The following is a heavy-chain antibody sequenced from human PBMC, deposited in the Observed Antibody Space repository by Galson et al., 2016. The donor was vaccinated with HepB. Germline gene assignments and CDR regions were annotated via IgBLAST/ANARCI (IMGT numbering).Heavy chain of an antibody. Sequence: SLRLSCAASGFTFTDHFVDWVRQAPGKGLEWVGRSRNQDSGYSTQYAASGKGRFTMSRDDSRNSMYLQMNSVQTEDTAVYYCVRLHYDGRFFHLFDCWGQGTLVTVSS. CDR1: GFTFTDHF. J-gene: IGHJ4*02. D-gene: IGHD3-22*01. V-gene: IGHV3-72*01. CDR3: VRLHYDGRFFHLFDC. CDR2: SRNQDSGYST.